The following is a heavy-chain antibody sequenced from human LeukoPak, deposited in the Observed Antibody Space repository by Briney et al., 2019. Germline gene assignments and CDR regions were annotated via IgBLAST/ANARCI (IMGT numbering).Heavy chain of an antibody. CDR3: TKDPNGDYIGAFDF. V-gene: IGHV3-23*01. CDR2: ITAGGGT. CDR1: GFTFSSYA. J-gene: IGHJ3*01. Sequence: GGSLRLSCAASGFTFSSYAMSWVRQAPGKGLGWVSSITAGGGTSYADSVKGRFTTSRDNSKNTLYLQMNNLRAEDTAVYYCTKDPNGDYIGAFDFWGQGTMVTVSS. D-gene: IGHD4-17*01.